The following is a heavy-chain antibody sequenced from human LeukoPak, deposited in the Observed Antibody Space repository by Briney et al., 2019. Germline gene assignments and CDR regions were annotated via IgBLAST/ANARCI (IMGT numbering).Heavy chain of an antibody. CDR3: VRDWEGFNFDI. CDR2: VYNSGTT. J-gene: IGHJ3*02. CDR1: GGSVSSYY. V-gene: IGHV4-59*02. D-gene: IGHD1-26*01. Sequence: SETLSLTCTVSGGSVSSYYWSWGRQPPGEGLEWIAYVYNSGTTNYNPSLKSRVTISVDRSKNQFSLKMNSVTAADTAVYYCVRDWEGFNFDIWGQGTMVTVSS.